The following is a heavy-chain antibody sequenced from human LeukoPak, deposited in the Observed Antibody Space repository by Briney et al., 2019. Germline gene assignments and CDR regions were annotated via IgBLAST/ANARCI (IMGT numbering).Heavy chain of an antibody. Sequence: GGSLRLSCAASGFTFDDYAMHWVRQAPGKGLEWVSGISWNSGSIGYADSVKGRFTISRDNAKNSLYLRMNSLRAEDTALYYCAKELGYSSSWWGQGTQVTVSS. CDR2: ISWNSGSI. D-gene: IGHD6-13*01. V-gene: IGHV3-9*01. CDR3: AKELGYSSSW. CDR1: GFTFDDYA. J-gene: IGHJ4*02.